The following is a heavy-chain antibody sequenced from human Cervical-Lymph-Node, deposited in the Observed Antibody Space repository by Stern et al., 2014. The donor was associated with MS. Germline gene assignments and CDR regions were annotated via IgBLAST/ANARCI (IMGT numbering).Heavy chain of an antibody. V-gene: IGHV4-31*03. CDR2: ISHSGVT. Sequence: QLQLQESGPGLVKPSPTLSLTCTASGASIKTIGYFWSWVRQPPGKGLEWIGFISHSGVTFYNETLKSRVTLSQDTSANQFSLRLTSVTAADTALYFCMRGDYWGRGILVAVSS. J-gene: IGHJ4*02. CDR1: GASIKTIGYF. CDR3: MRGDY.